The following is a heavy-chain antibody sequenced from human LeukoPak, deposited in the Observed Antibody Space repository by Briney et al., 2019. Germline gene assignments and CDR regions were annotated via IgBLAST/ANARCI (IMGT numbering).Heavy chain of an antibody. Sequence: ASVKVSCKVSGYTLTELSMHWVRQAPGKGLEWMGGFDPEDGETIYAQKFQGRVTITRDTSASTAYMELSSLRSEDTAVYYCARVSDYDFWSGYSFDPWGQGTLVTVSS. CDR2: FDPEDGET. CDR1: GYTLTELS. D-gene: IGHD3-3*01. J-gene: IGHJ5*02. V-gene: IGHV1-24*01. CDR3: ARVSDYDFWSGYSFDP.